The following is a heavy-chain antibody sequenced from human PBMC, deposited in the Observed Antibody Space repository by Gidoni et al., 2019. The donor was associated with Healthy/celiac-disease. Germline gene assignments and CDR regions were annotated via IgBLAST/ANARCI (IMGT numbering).Heavy chain of an antibody. D-gene: IGHD4-17*01. CDR3: ARDLLSNYGDGACWFDP. Sequence: QVQLQESGPGLVKPSETLSLTCTVSGYSISSGYYWGWIRQPPGQGLEWIGSISHCGSTYYHPSLKSRVTISVDTSKNQFSLKLSSVTAADTAVYYCARDLLSNYGDGACWFDPWGQGTLLTVSS. V-gene: IGHV4-38-2*02. CDR1: GYSISSGYY. CDR2: ISHCGST. J-gene: IGHJ5*02.